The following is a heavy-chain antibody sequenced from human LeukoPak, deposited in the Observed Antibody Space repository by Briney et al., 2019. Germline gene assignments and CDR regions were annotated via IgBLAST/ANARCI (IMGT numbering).Heavy chain of an antibody. CDR2: IYSGGNT. CDR1: GFTVSSNS. CDR3: ARENNFGSGVDV. J-gene: IGHJ6*02. Sequence: GGSLRLSCAASGFTVSSNSMNWVRRAPGEGLQWVSVIYSGGNTYYADSVKGRFTISRDISKNTLYLQMNSLSAEDTAIYYCARENNFGSGVDVWGQGTTVTVSS. V-gene: IGHV3-53*01. D-gene: IGHD3-10*01.